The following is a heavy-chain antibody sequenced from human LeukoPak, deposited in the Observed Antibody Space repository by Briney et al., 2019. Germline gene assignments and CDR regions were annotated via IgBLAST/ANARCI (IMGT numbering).Heavy chain of an antibody. CDR3: ASIDYYYYGMDV. D-gene: IGHD2-15*01. V-gene: IGHV1-8*01. CDR2: MNPNSGNT. J-gene: IGHJ6*02. CDR1: GYTFTSYD. Sequence: ASVKVSLKASGYTFTSYDINWVRQATGQGLEWMGWMNPNSGNTGYAQKFQGRVTMTRNSSISTAYMELSSLRSEDTAVYYCASIDYYYYGMDVWGQGTTVTVSS.